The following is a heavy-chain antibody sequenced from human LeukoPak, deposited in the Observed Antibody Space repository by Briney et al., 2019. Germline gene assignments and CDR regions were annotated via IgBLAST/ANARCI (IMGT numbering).Heavy chain of an antibody. CDR2: IYYSGST. J-gene: IGHJ5*02. V-gene: IGHV4-39*07. Sequence: TPSETLSLTCTVSGGSISSSSYYWGWIRQPLGKGLEWIGSIYYSGSTYYNPSLKSRVTVSVDTSKNQFSLKLSSVTAADTAVYYCARTYSSSSNWFDPWGQGTLVTVSS. D-gene: IGHD6-13*01. CDR1: GGSISSSSYY. CDR3: ARTYSSSSNWFDP.